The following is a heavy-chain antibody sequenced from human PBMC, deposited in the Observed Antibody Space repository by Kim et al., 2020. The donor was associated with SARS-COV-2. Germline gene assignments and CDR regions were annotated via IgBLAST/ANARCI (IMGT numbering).Heavy chain of an antibody. CDR2: ISAYNGNT. D-gene: IGHD3-10*01. Sequence: ASVKVSCKASGYTFTSYGISWVRQAPGQGLEWMGWISAYNGNTNYAQKLQGRVTMTTDTSTSTAYMELRSLRSDDTAVYYCARENLDYYGSGSYYTLSYGMDVWGQGTTVTVSS. J-gene: IGHJ6*02. V-gene: IGHV1-18*01. CDR3: ARENLDYYGSGSYYTLSYGMDV. CDR1: GYTFTSYG.